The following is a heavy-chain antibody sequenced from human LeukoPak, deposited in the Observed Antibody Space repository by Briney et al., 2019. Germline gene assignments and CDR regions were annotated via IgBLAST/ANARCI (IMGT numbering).Heavy chain of an antibody. D-gene: IGHD3-22*01. J-gene: IGHJ3*02. CDR2: IYYSGSY. CDR1: GGSIRNSSYY. Sequence: PSETLSLTCTVSGGSIRNSSYYWGWIRQPPGKGLEWIGTIYYSGSYYYNPSLNSRVTISLDTSKNQFSLKLSSVTAADTAVYYCARGPYSYDSSGAFDIWGQGTMVTVSS. V-gene: IGHV4-39*07. CDR3: ARGPYSYDSSGAFDI.